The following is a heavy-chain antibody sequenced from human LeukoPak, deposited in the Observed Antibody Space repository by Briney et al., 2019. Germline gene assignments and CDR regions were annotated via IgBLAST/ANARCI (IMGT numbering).Heavy chain of an antibody. D-gene: IGHD3-22*01. V-gene: IGHV4-34*01. CDR3: ARFLYYYDSSGSPFDI. CDR2: INHSGSN. Sequence: KPSETLSLTCAVYGGSFSGYYWSWIRQPPGKGLEWIGEINHSGSNNYNPSLKSRVTISVDTSKHQFSLKLSSVTAADTAVYYCARFLYYYDSSGSPFDIWGQGTMVTVSS. J-gene: IGHJ3*02. CDR1: GGSFSGYY.